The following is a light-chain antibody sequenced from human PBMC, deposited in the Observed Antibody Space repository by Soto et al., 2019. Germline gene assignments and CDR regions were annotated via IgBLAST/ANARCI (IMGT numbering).Light chain of an antibody. V-gene: IGKV1-5*03. CDR2: KAS. CDR1: QSISSW. J-gene: IGKJ5*01. CDR3: QQSETYPLT. Sequence: DIQMTQYNSTLSASVGDRVTITCRASQSISSWLAWYQQKPGKAPKLLIYKASNLESGVPSRFSGSGSGTEFTLTISSLQPGDFATYYCQQSETYPLTFGQGTRLEI.